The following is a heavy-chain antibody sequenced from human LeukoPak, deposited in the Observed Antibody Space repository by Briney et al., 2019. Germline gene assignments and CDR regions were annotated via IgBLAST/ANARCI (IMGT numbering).Heavy chain of an antibody. V-gene: IGHV3-48*01. CDR3: ARDQRCSGGSCYLGGHYYYYMDV. Sequence: GGSLRLSCAASGFTFSSYSMNWVRQAPGKGLEWVSYISSSSSTIYYADSVKGRFTISRDNAKNSLYLQMNSLRAEDTAVYYCARDQRCSGGSCYLGGHYYYYMDVWGKGTTVTVSS. CDR2: ISSSSSTI. J-gene: IGHJ6*03. CDR1: GFTFSSYS. D-gene: IGHD2-15*01.